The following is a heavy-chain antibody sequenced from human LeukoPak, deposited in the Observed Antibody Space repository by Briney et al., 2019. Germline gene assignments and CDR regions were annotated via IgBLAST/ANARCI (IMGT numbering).Heavy chain of an antibody. CDR3: ARSISSWYHFDY. V-gene: IGHV1-46*01. J-gene: IGHJ4*02. D-gene: IGHD6-13*01. CDR1: GYTFISYY. CDR2: INPSDGST. Sequence: GSVKVSCKASGYTFISYYMHWVRQAAREGLEWMGIINPSDGSTSYAQKFQGGVTMTRDTSTRTGYMELSSLRSDYTAVYFCARSISSWYHFDYWGQGTLVTVSS.